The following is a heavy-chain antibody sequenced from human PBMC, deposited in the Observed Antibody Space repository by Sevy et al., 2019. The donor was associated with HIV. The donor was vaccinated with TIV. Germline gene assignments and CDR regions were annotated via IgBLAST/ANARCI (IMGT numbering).Heavy chain of an antibody. Sequence: ASVKVSCKASGYTFTSYGISWVRQAHGQGLEWMGWISAYNGNTNYAQKLQGRVTMTTDTSTSTAYMELRSLRSDDTAVYYCAMTYYYDSSGWGNWFDPWGQGTLVTVSS. CDR3: AMTYYYDSSGWGNWFDP. V-gene: IGHV1-18*01. D-gene: IGHD3-22*01. J-gene: IGHJ5*02. CDR1: GYTFTSYG. CDR2: ISAYNGNT.